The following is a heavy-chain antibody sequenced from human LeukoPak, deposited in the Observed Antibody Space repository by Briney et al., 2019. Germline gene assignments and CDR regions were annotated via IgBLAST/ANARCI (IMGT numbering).Heavy chain of an antibody. D-gene: IGHD3-3*01. Sequence: ASVKVSCKASGYTFTSYGINWVRQAPGQGLEWMGWISPYTGNTNSAHNLQDRVTLTTDTSTTTAYMELRSLRSDDTAIYFCARHYDFWSGSEPLYYFDYWGQGALVTVSS. J-gene: IGHJ4*02. CDR1: GYTFTSYG. CDR3: ARHYDFWSGSEPLYYFDY. CDR2: ISPYTGNT. V-gene: IGHV1-18*01.